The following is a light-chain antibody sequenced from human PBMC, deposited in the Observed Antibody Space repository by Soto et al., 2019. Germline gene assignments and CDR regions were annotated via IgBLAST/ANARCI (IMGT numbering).Light chain of an antibody. CDR1: QSISGW. V-gene: IGKV1-5*01. Sequence: DIQITQSPSTLSASVGDRVTITCRASQSISGWLAWYQQKPGEAPKILIYDASSLESGVPSRFSGSGSGTEFTLTISSLQPDDFATYYCQQYDSYSWTFGQGPKV. CDR2: DAS. J-gene: IGKJ1*01. CDR3: QQYDSYSWT.